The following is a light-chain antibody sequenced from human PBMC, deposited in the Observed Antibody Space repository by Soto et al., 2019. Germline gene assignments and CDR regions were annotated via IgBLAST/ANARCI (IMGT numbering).Light chain of an antibody. CDR2: AAS. CDR1: QGISSY. V-gene: IGKV1-9*01. Sequence: IQLTQSPSSLSASVGDRVTITCRASQGISSYLAWYQQKPGKAPKLLIYAASTLQSGVPSRFSGSGSETDFTLTISSLQPEDFVTYSCQQRKSYPLTGGGGTKVEIK. CDR3: QQRKSYPLT. J-gene: IGKJ4*01.